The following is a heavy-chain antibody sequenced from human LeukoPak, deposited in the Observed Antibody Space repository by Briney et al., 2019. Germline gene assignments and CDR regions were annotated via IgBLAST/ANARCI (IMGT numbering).Heavy chain of an antibody. V-gene: IGHV3-53*01. CDR1: GFTVNSNY. Sequence: PGGSLRLSCAASGFTVNSNYMNCVRQAPGKGLEWVSVIYSGGSTYYADSLKGRFTISRDNSKNTLYLQMNSLRAEDTAVYYCAKRNPYSSGWYPFDFRGQGTLVTVSS. D-gene: IGHD6-19*01. J-gene: IGHJ4*02. CDR2: IYSGGST. CDR3: AKRNPYSSGWYPFDF.